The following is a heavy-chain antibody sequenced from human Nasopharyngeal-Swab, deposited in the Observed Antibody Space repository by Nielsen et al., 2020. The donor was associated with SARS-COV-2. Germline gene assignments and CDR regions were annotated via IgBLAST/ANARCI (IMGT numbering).Heavy chain of an antibody. V-gene: IGHV4-34*01. CDR2: INHSGST. Sequence: RQAPGKGLEWIGEINHSGSTNYNPSLRSRVTISVDTSKNQFSLKLSSVTAADTAVYYCARGHRYGDLDYWGQGTLVTVSS. J-gene: IGHJ4*02. CDR3: ARGHRYGDLDY. D-gene: IGHD4-17*01.